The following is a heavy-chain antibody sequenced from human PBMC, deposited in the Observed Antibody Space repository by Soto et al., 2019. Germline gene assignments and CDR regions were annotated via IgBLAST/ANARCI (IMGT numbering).Heavy chain of an antibody. Sequence: GGSLRLSCVASGFTFSEYEINWVRQAPGKGLEWISYISSSGSAVYYTDSVKGRFTISRDNAKNSVFLHVNSLRAEDASVYYCARFKSYTSAWSYWGQGTLVTVSS. V-gene: IGHV3-48*03. CDR3: ARFKSYTSAWSY. CDR1: GFTFSEYE. D-gene: IGHD6-13*01. CDR2: ISSSGSAV. J-gene: IGHJ4*02.